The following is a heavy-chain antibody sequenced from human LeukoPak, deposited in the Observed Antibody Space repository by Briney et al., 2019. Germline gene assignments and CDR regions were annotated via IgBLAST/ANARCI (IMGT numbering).Heavy chain of an antibody. CDR2: ISGSGGST. V-gene: IGHV3-23*01. D-gene: IGHD3-22*01. J-gene: IGHJ4*02. CDR1: GFTFSSFA. Sequence: GGSLRLSCAASGFTFSSFAMSWVRQAPGKGLEWVSAISGSGGSTYYADSVKGRFTISRDNSKNTLYLQMNSLRAEDTAVYYCAKVPQGRYDSSGFYFDYWGQGTLVTVSS. CDR3: AKVPQGRYDSSGFYFDY.